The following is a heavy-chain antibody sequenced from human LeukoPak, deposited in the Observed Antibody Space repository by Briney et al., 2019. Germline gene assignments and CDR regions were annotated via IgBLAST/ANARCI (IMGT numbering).Heavy chain of an antibody. Sequence: PGGSLRLSCTASGFMFSTYSMNWVRQAPGKGLEWVSYISSSSRTIYYADSVKGRFTISRDDAKNSLSLQMNSLRAEDTAVYYCAGIGPYYMDVWGKGTTVTVSS. V-gene: IGHV3-48*01. CDR1: GFMFSTYS. CDR3: AGIGPYYMDV. J-gene: IGHJ6*03. D-gene: IGHD1-26*01. CDR2: ISSSSRTI.